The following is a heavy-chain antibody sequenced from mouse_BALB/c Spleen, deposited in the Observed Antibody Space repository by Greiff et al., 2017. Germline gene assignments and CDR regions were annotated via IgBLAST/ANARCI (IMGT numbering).Heavy chain of an antibody. J-gene: IGHJ4*01. CDR1: GYSFTDYI. CDR2: INPYYGST. Sequence: VQLQQSGPELVKPGASVKISCKASGYSFTDYIMLWVKQSHGKSLEWIGNINPYYGSTSYNLKFKGKATLTVDKSSSTAYMQLNSLTSEDSAVYYCARSTMITTNAMDYWGQGTSVTVSS. D-gene: IGHD2-4*01. V-gene: IGHV1-39*01. CDR3: ARSTMITTNAMDY.